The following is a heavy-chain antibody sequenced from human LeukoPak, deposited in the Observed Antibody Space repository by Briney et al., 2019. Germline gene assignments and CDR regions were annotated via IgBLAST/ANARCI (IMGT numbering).Heavy chain of an antibody. CDR3: ARIQRDYGGKSYWYFDL. CDR1: GGSFSGYY. CDR2: INHSGST. D-gene: IGHD4-23*01. V-gene: IGHV4-34*01. J-gene: IGHJ2*01. Sequence: SETLSLTCAVSGGSFSGYYWSWIRQPPGKGLEWIGEINHSGSTNYNPSLKSRVTISVDTSKNQFSLKLSSVTAADTAVYYCARIQRDYGGKSYWYFDLWGRGTLVTVSS.